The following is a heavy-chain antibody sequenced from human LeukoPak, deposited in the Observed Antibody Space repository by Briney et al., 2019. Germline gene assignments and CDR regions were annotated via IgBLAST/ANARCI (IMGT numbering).Heavy chain of an antibody. D-gene: IGHD3-9*01. CDR1: GGSTSSFY. CDR3: ARGIDPMTGYGMDV. V-gene: IGHV4-59*01. Sequence: SQTLSLTCTLSGGSTSSFYCSWVRPPAGKGRGWIGYIYYSGSTNYNPSLKSRVTISVDTSKNQFSLKLSSVTAADTAVYYCARGIDPMTGYGMDVWGQGTTVTVSS. CDR2: IYYSGST. J-gene: IGHJ6*02.